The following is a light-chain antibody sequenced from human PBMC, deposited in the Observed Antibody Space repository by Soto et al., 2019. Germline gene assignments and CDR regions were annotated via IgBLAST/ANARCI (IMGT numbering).Light chain of an antibody. Sequence: EIVLTQSPATLSLSPGERATLSCRASQSVGTFLAWYQHKPGQAPRLLIYDASNRATGVPARFSGSGSGTDSTLTISSLEPEDFAVYYCEQRSNWPPALTFGGGTKV. J-gene: IGKJ4*01. V-gene: IGKV3-11*01. CDR2: DAS. CDR3: EQRSNWPPALT. CDR1: QSVGTF.